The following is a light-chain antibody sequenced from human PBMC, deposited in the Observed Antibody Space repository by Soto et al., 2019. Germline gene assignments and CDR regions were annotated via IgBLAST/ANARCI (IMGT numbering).Light chain of an antibody. Sequence: QSVLTQAPSVSGAPGQRVTISCTGSSPNIGAGYDVHWYQQLPGTAPKLLIYGNTNRPSGVPDRFSGSKSGMSASLAITGLQAEDEADYYCQSYDSSLSTYVFGTGTKVTVL. CDR1: SPNIGAGYD. J-gene: IGLJ1*01. V-gene: IGLV1-40*01. CDR3: QSYDSSLSTYV. CDR2: GNT.